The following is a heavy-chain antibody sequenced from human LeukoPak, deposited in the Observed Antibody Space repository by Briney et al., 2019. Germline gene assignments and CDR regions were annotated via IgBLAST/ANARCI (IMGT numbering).Heavy chain of an antibody. J-gene: IGHJ4*02. Sequence: GGSLRLSCAASGFAFSSHSMNWVRQAPGKGLEWVSAISGNGGSTYYADSVKGRFTISRDNSKNTLYLQMNSLRAEDTAVYYCAKSPYIVVVVAATLYFDYWGQGTLVTVSS. D-gene: IGHD2-15*01. CDR2: ISGNGGST. CDR3: AKSPYIVVVVAATLYFDY. CDR1: GFAFSSHS. V-gene: IGHV3-23*01.